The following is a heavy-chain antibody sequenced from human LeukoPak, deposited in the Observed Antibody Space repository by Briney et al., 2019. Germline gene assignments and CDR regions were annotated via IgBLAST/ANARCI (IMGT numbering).Heavy chain of an antibody. CDR1: GFTFSSYA. V-gene: IGHV3-23*01. CDR2: TSGSGGST. CDR3: AREGVSGSYLEY. D-gene: IGHD1-26*01. Sequence: GGSLRLSCAASGFTFSSYAMSWVRQAPGKGLEWVSATSGSGGSTYYADSVKGRFTISRDNSKNTLYLQMNSLRAEDTAVYYCAREGVSGSYLEYWGQGTLVTVSS. J-gene: IGHJ4*02.